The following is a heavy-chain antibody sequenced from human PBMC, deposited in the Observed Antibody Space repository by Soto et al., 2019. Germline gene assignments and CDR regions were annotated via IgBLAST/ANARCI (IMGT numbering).Heavy chain of an antibody. V-gene: IGHV3-30*18. CDR1: GFTFSSYG. J-gene: IGHJ6*02. Sequence: GGSLRLSCAASGFTFSSYGMHWVRQAPGKGLEWVAVISYDGSNKYYADSVKGRFTISRDNSKNTLYLQMNSLRAEDTAVYYCANDLGVVKAIYGMDVWGQGTTVTVSS. CDR3: ANDLGVVKAIYGMDV. CDR2: ISYDGSNK. D-gene: IGHD3-3*01.